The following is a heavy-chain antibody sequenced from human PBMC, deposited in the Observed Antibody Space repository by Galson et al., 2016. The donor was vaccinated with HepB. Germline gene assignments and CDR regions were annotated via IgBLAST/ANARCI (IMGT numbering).Heavy chain of an antibody. CDR2: ITSSSGSI. Sequence: SLRLSCAASGFSFSGYSMNWVRQAPGKGLEWLSHITSSSGSIYYADSVKGRFTISRDNAKISLFLQMNGLRAEDTAVYYCASFGDWDYYGMDVWGKGTTVIVSS. CDR1: GFSFSGYS. V-gene: IGHV3-48*01. J-gene: IGHJ6*04. D-gene: IGHD3-16*01. CDR3: ASFGDWDYYGMDV.